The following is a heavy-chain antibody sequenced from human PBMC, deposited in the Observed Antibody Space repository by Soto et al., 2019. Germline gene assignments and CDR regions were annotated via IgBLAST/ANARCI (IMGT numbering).Heavy chain of an antibody. J-gene: IGHJ6*02. CDR1: GDTFTGYY. Sequence: ASVKVSCKAPGDTFTGYYMHWGRQAPGQGLEWMGWINPNSGGTNYAQKFQGRVTMTRDTSINTAYMELSRLRSDDTAVYYCAREERYYYYGMDVWGQGTTVTVSS. V-gene: IGHV1-2*02. CDR3: AREERYYYYGMDV. CDR2: INPNSGGT. D-gene: IGHD1-1*01.